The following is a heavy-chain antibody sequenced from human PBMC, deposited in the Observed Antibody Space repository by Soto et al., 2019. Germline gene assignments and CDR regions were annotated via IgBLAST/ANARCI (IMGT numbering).Heavy chain of an antibody. D-gene: IGHD3-3*01. CDR1: GGSISSGGYY. V-gene: IGHV4-31*03. J-gene: IGHJ4*02. Sequence: SETLSLTCTVSGGSISSGGYYWSWIRQHPGKGLEWIGYIYYSGSTYYNPSLKSRVTISVDTSKNQFSLKLSSVTAADTAVYYCAREDDGPFDYWGQGTLVTVSS. CDR2: IYYSGST. CDR3: AREDDGPFDY.